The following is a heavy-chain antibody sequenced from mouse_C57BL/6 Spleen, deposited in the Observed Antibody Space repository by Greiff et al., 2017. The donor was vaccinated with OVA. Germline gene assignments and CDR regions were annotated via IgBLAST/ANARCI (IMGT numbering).Heavy chain of an antibody. Sequence: EVQLQQSGPELVKPGASVKISCKASGYTFTDYYMNWVKQSHGKSLEWIGDINPNNGGTSYNQKFKGKATLTVDKSSSTAYMELRSLTSEVSAVYYCAPIYYDYWFAYWGQGTLVTVSA. CDR3: APIYYDYWFAY. J-gene: IGHJ3*01. CDR1: GYTFTDYY. CDR2: INPNNGGT. D-gene: IGHD2-4*01. V-gene: IGHV1-26*01.